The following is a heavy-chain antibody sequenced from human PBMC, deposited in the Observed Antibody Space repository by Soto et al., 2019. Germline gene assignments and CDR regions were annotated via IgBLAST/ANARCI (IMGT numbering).Heavy chain of an antibody. CDR3: ARGYGRNFDY. CDR2: IYYSGST. V-gene: IGHV4-39*01. Sequence: SSETLSLTCTVSGGSISSSSYYWGWIRQPPGKGLEWIGSIYYSGSTYYNPSLKSRVTISVDTSKNQFSLKLSSVTAADTAVYFCARGYGRNFDYWGQGTLVTVSS. D-gene: IGHD5-18*01. J-gene: IGHJ4*02. CDR1: GGSISSSSYY.